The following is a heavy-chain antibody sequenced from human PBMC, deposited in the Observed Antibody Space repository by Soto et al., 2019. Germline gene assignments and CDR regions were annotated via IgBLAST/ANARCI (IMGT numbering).Heavy chain of an antibody. Sequence: EVQLVESGGGLVKPGGSLRLSCAASGFTFSSYSMNWVRQAPGKGLEWVSSISSSSSYIYYADSVKGRFTISRDNAKNSLYLQMNSLRAEDTAVYYCARDDGDGGSSFPYYYGMDVWGQGTTVTVSS. CDR2: ISSSSSYI. CDR3: ARDDGDGGSSFPYYYGMDV. CDR1: GFTFSSYS. D-gene: IGHD1-26*01. J-gene: IGHJ6*02. V-gene: IGHV3-21*01.